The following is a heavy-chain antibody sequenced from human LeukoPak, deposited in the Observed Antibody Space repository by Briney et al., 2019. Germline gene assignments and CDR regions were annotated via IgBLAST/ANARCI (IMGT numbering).Heavy chain of an antibody. Sequence: PSETLSLTCTVSGGSISSGTYYWSWIRQSAGKGLEWIGHIYNGVTTDYNPSLKGRVAISVDTSRTQFSLKLNSVTATDTAMYYCARDSGYYYESRGSLGHFYFYFDVWGRGTTVTVSS. CDR3: ARDSGYYYESRGSLGHFYFYFDV. J-gene: IGHJ6*03. CDR2: IYNGVTT. D-gene: IGHD3-22*01. V-gene: IGHV4-61*09. CDR1: GGSISSGTYY.